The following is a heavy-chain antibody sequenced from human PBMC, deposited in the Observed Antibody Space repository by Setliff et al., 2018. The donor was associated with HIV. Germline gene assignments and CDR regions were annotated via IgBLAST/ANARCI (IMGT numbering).Heavy chain of an antibody. V-gene: IGHV1-3*04. D-gene: IGHD3-9*01. J-gene: IGHJ4*02. CDR3: ARAYDTLSGYYDY. Sequence: ASVKVSCKASGYTFTSNVMHWVRQAPGQGLEWMGWFNTGNGNTKYSQDFQGGVTITRDTSASTAYMELRSLRSDDTAVYYCARAYDTLSGYYDYWGQGTLVTVTS. CDR1: GYTFTSNV. CDR2: FNTGNGNT.